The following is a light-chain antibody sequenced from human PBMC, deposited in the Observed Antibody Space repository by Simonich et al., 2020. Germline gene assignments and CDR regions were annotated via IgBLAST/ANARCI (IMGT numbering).Light chain of an antibody. J-gene: IGKJ5*01. V-gene: IGKV4-1*01. CDR2: WAS. CDR1: QSVLYSSNNKNY. Sequence: DIVMTQSPDSLAVSLGERATINCKSSQSVLYSSNNKNYLAWYQPKPGQPPKLLIYWASTRESGVPARFRGSGSGTDFTLTISSLQAEDVAVYYCQQYYSTPITFGQGTRLEIK. CDR3: QQYYSTPIT.